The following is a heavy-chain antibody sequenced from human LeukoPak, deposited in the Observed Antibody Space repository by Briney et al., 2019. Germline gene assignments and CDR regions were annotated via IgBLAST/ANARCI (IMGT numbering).Heavy chain of an antibody. D-gene: IGHD6-6*01. CDR1: GGSFSGYY. V-gene: IGHV4-34*01. J-gene: IGHJ4*02. CDR2: INHSGST. Sequence: SETLSLTCAVYGGSFSGYYWSWIRQPPGKGLEWIGGINHSGSTNYNPSLKSRVTISVDTSKNQFSLKLSSVTAADTAVYYCARVTRRASIAARPYYFDYWGQGTLVTVSS. CDR3: ARVTRRASIAARPYYFDY.